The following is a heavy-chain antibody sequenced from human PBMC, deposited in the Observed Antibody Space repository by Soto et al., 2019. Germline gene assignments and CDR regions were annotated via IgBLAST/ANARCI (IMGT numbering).Heavy chain of an antibody. J-gene: IGHJ3*02. Sequence: GGSLRLSCAASGFTFSGSAMHWVRQASGKGLEWVGRIRSKANSYATAYAASVKGRFTISRDDSKNTAYLQMNSLKTEDTAVYYCTRLSIAARDAFDIWGQGTMVTVSS. V-gene: IGHV3-73*01. D-gene: IGHD6-6*01. CDR3: TRLSIAARDAFDI. CDR2: IRSKANSYAT. CDR1: GFTFSGSA.